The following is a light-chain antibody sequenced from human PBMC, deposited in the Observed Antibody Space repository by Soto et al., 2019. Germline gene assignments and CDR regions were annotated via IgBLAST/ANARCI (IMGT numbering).Light chain of an antibody. CDR3: HQYTNART. CDR1: QTVSRN. J-gene: IGKJ5*01. V-gene: IGKV3-15*01. Sequence: TLFVYAGERAPGCCRASQTVSRNLAWYQQRPGQAPRLLISGAPTRATGIAARFSGRGSTRDVTRISSRQPSEDAALYYEHQYTNARTVGQGTRLEI. CDR2: GAP.